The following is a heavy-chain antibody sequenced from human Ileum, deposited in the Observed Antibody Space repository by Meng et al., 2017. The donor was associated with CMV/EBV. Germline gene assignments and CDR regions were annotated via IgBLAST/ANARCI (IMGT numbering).Heavy chain of an antibody. CDR1: GYTFNAYH. V-gene: IGHV1-2*02. J-gene: IGHJ5*02. D-gene: IGHD6-19*01. CDR2: INPNSGGT. Sequence: QAQLVRSGAEVKKPGASVKVSCKASGYTFNAYHVHWVRQAPGQGLEWMGWINPNSGGTKYAQKFRGRVTLTRDTSISTVYMDLTTITSDDTAVYYCARPYTSGWSNWFDPWGQGTLVTVSS. CDR3: ARPYTSGWSNWFDP.